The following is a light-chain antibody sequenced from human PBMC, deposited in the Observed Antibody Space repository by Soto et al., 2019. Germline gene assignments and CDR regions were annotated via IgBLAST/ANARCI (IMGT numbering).Light chain of an antibody. CDR2: DAS. CDR3: QQYNSYRT. J-gene: IGKJ1*01. Sequence: DIQMTQPPSTLSASVGDRVTITCRARQSINIWLAWYQQKPGKAPKRLIYDASILESGVPSRFSGSGSGTEFTLTISSLQHDDFATYYCQQYNSYRTFGQGTKVDIK. CDR1: QSINIW. V-gene: IGKV1-5*01.